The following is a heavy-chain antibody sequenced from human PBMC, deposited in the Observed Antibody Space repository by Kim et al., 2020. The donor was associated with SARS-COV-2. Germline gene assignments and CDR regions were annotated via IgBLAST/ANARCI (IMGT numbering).Heavy chain of an antibody. CDR1: GGSISSYY. CDR2: IYYSGST. CDR3: ARAISGIAAAGTWGGDYYYYGMDV. D-gene: IGHD6-13*01. V-gene: IGHV4-59*01. Sequence: SETLSLTCTVSGGSISSYYWSWIRQPPGKGLEWIGYIYYSGSTNYNPSLKSRVTISVDTSKNQFSLKLSSVTAADTAVYYCARAISGIAAAGTWGGDYYYYGMDVWGQGTTVTVSS. J-gene: IGHJ6*02.